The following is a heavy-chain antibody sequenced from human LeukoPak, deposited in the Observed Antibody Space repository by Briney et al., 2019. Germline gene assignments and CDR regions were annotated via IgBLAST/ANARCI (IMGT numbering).Heavy chain of an antibody. Sequence: ASVKVSCKASGYTFTGYYMHWVRQAPGQGLERMGWINPNSGGTNYAQKFQGWVTMTRDTSISTAYMELSRLRSDDTAVYYCARGAGIAAAGGYFQHWGQGTLVTVSS. CDR2: INPNSGGT. CDR1: GYTFTGYY. CDR3: ARGAGIAAAGGYFQH. J-gene: IGHJ1*01. D-gene: IGHD6-13*01. V-gene: IGHV1-2*04.